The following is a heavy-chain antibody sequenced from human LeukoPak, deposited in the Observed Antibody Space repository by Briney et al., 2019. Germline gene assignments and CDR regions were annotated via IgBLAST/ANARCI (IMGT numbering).Heavy chain of an antibody. D-gene: IGHD6-19*01. Sequence: SGGSLRLSCAASGFTFSSYSMHWVRQDPGRGLEWVAIISNDGTHKFYADSVKGRFTISRDNSKNTLYLQMNSLRTEDTAVYYCAKDPIAVAGNNYYRMDVWGQGTTVTVSS. CDR3: AKDPIAVAGNNYYRMDV. CDR1: GFTFSSYS. V-gene: IGHV3-30*18. J-gene: IGHJ6*02. CDR2: ISNDGTHK.